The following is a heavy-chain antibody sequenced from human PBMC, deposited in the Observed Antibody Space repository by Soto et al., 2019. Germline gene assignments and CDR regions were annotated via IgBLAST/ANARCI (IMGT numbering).Heavy chain of an antibody. CDR1: GFTFDRHA. J-gene: IGHJ4*02. D-gene: IGHD6-13*01. CDR2: ISWNNGNI. V-gene: IGHV3-9*01. Sequence: EVQLVESGGGLAQPGTSLRLSCAASGFTFDRHAMHWVRQAPGKGLEWVSGISWNNGNIAYAASVKGRFTISRDNAKNSLYLQMERLRTEDTALYYCAKDRASSWEGPSWGQGTLVTVSS. CDR3: AKDRASSWEGPS.